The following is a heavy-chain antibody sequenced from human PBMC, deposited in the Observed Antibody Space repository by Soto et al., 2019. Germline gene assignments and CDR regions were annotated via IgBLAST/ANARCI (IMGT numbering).Heavy chain of an antibody. V-gene: IGHV3-30-3*01. Sequence: QVQLVESGGGVVQPGRSLRLSCAASGFTFSSYAMHWVRQAPGKGLEWVAVISYDGSNKYYADSVKGRFTISRDNSKNTLYLQMNSLRAEDTAVYYCARGVTTGMDVWGQGTTVTVSS. D-gene: IGHD3-3*01. CDR3: ARGVTTGMDV. CDR1: GFTFSSYA. CDR2: ISYDGSNK. J-gene: IGHJ6*02.